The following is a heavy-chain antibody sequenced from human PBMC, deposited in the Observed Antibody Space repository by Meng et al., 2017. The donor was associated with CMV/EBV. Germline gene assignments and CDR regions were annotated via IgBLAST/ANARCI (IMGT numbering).Heavy chain of an antibody. CDR1: GFTFSYYY. CDR2: INSDGSST. D-gene: IGHD5-12*01. CDR3: ARNVDYGMDV. Sequence: GGSLRLSCAASGFTFSYYYMSGVRQAPGKGLVWVSRINSDGSSTSYADSVKGRFTISRDNAKNTLYLQMNSLRAEDTAVYYCARNVDYGMDVWGQGTTVTVSS. V-gene: IGHV3-74*01. J-gene: IGHJ6*02.